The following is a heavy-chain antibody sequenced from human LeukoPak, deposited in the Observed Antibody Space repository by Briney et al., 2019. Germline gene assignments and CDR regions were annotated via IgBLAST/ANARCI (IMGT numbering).Heavy chain of an antibody. CDR2: FHYSGGT. V-gene: IGHV4-39*01. Sequence: SETLSLTCAVSGGSITINTYYWAWCRQPPGRGLEWIWTFHYSGGTYYNPSFKSRVILSVDTSKNQFYLNLSSLTATDTAVYYCARHVYANKIDSWGQGILVTVSS. J-gene: IGHJ4*02. CDR1: GGSITINTYY. D-gene: IGHD2-2*01. CDR3: ARHVYANKIDS.